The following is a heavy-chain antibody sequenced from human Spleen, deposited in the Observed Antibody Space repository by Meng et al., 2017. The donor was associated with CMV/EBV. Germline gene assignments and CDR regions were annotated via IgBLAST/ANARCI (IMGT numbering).Heavy chain of an antibody. V-gene: IGHV3-30-3*01. J-gene: IGHJ3*02. D-gene: IGHD3-3*01. CDR2: ISFDGRNK. Sequence: GESLKISCAASGFTFSDYAMHWVRQAPGKGLDWVAVISFDGRNKYFVDSVKGRFTISRDNSKNTVYLQMNSLRAEDTAVYYCARATSGLDAFDIWGQGTMVTVSS. CDR1: GFTFSDYA. CDR3: ARATSGLDAFDI.